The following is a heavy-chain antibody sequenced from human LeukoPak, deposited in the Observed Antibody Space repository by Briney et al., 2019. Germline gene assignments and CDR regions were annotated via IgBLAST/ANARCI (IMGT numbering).Heavy chain of an antibody. D-gene: IGHD4-17*01. J-gene: IGHJ4*02. V-gene: IGHV1-24*01. Sequence: ASVKVSCKVSGYTLTELSMHWVRQAPGKGLEWMGGFDPEDGETIYAQKFQGRVTMTTDTSTSTAYMELRSLRSDDTAVYYCARGYGDSGDYWGQGTLVTVSS. CDR2: FDPEDGET. CDR3: ARGYGDSGDY. CDR1: GYTLTELS.